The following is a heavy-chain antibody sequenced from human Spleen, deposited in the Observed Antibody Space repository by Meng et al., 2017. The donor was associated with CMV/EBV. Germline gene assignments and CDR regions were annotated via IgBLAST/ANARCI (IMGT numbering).Heavy chain of an antibody. CDR2: IYYSGST. Sequence: GSLRLSCTVSGGSISSSSYYWGWIRQPPGKGLEWIGSIYYSGSTYYNPSLKSRVTISVDTSKNQFSLKLSSVTAADTAVYYCARDEGVVEVPVANGGFDPWGQGTLVTVSS. CDR3: ARDEGVVEVPVANGGFDP. V-gene: IGHV4-39*07. J-gene: IGHJ5*02. D-gene: IGHD2-2*01. CDR1: GGSISSSSYY.